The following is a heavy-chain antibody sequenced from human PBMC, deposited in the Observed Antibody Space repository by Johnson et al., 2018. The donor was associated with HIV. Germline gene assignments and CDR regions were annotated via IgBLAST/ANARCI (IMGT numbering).Heavy chain of an antibody. V-gene: IGHV3-20*04. CDR2: INWNGGST. CDR3: AKGSRANTYGFDAFDI. J-gene: IGHJ3*02. Sequence: MLLVESGGGVVRPGGSLRLSCAASGFTFDDYGMSWVRQAPGKGLEWVSGINWNGGSTYYADSVEGRFTISRDNSKNTLYLQMNNLRAEDTAVYYCAKGSRANTYGFDAFDIWGQGTMVTVSS. D-gene: IGHD5-24*01. CDR1: GFTFDDYG.